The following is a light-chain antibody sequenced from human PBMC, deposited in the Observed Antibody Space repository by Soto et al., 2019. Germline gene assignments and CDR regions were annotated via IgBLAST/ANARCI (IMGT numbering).Light chain of an antibody. CDR2: AAS. V-gene: IGKV3-15*01. Sequence: EIVMTQSPATLSVSPGEGATLPCRASQSVSSNLAWYQQKPGQAPRLLIYAASTRATGIPARFSGSGSGTEFTLTISSLQSEDFAVYYCQHYNNWPPWTFGQGTKVEIK. CDR1: QSVSSN. J-gene: IGKJ1*01. CDR3: QHYNNWPPWT.